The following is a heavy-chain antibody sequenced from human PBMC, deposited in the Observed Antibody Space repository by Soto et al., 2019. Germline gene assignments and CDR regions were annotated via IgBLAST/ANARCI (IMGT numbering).Heavy chain of an antibody. D-gene: IGHD2-15*01. CDR1: GYTFTSYG. Sequence: GASVKVSCKASGYTFTSYGISWVRQAPGQGLEWMGWISAYNGNTNYAQKLQGRVTMTTDTSTSTAYMELRSLRSDDTAVYYCARDPGYCSGGSCYDWFDPWGQGTLGTVSS. CDR3: ARDPGYCSGGSCYDWFDP. J-gene: IGHJ5*02. CDR2: ISAYNGNT. V-gene: IGHV1-18*01.